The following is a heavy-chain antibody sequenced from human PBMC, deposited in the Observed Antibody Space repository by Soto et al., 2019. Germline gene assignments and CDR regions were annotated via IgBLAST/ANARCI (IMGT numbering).Heavy chain of an antibody. CDR3: ASSAGGDWFDP. V-gene: IGHV6-1*01. CDR1: GYSVSSNSAA. CDR2: TYYRSKWYN. D-gene: IGHD3-16*01. Sequence: SHTRSLPCAISGYSVSSNSAAWNLIRQSPSRGLEWLGRTYYRSKWYNDYAVSVKSRITINPDTSKNQFSLQLNSVTPEDTAVYYCASSAGGDWFDPWGQGTLVTVSS. J-gene: IGHJ5*02.